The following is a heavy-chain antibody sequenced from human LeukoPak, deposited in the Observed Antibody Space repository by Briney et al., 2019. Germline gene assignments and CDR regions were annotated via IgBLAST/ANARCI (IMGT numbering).Heavy chain of an antibody. J-gene: IGHJ3*02. V-gene: IGHV4-59*08. Sequence: PSETLSLTCTVSGGSISSYYWSWIRQPPGKGLEWSGYIYYSGSTYYNPSVKSRVTISVGTAKNQFSLKLSSVTAADTAVYYCARVSGITMIVVVPEDGFDIWGQGTMVTVSS. D-gene: IGHD3-22*01. CDR1: GGSISSYY. CDR2: IYYSGST. CDR3: ARVSGITMIVVVPEDGFDI.